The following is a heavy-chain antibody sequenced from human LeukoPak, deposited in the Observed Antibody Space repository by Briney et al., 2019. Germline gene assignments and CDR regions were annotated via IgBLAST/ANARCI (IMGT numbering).Heavy chain of an antibody. CDR1: GFTVSSNY. Sequence: GGSLRLSCSASGFTVSSNYMSWVRQAPGKGLEWVSGIYSGGSTYYADSVKGRFTISRDNSKNTLYLQMNSLRAEDTAVYYCARWGRDLDAFDIWGQGTMVTVSS. V-gene: IGHV3-66*01. D-gene: IGHD3-16*01. J-gene: IGHJ3*02. CDR2: IYSGGST. CDR3: ARWGRDLDAFDI.